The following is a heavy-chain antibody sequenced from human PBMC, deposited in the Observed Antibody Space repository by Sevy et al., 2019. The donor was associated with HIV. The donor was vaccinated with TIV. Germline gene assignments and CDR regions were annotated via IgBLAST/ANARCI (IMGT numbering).Heavy chain of an antibody. CDR3: GKVKGKGFGGSAGY. CDR2: ISGSGGST. J-gene: IGHJ4*02. D-gene: IGHD3-10*01. CDR1: GFTFSSYA. Sequence: GGSLRLSCAASGFTFSSYAMSWVRQAPGKGLEWVSAISGSGGSTYYADSVKGRFTISRDNSKNTLYLQMNSLRAEDTAVYYGGKVKGKGFGGSAGYWGQGTLVTVSS. V-gene: IGHV3-23*01.